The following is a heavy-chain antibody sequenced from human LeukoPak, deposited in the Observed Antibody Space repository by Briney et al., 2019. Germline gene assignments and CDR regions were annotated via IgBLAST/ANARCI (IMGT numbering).Heavy chain of an antibody. CDR1: GYTFTGYY. D-gene: IGHD5-24*01. CDR3: ANLNGMATGFDY. V-gene: IGHV1-2*02. J-gene: IGHJ4*02. CDR2: INPNSGGT. Sequence: ASVKVSCKASGYTFTGYYMHWVRQAPGQGREWMGWINPNSGGTNYAQKFQGRVTMTRDTSISTAYMELSRLKSDDTAVYYCANLNGMATGFDYWGQGTLVTVSS.